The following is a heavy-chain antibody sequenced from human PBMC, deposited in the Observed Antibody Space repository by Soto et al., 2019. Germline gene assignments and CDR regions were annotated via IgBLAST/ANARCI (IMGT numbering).Heavy chain of an antibody. CDR3: VRPRPSGENYGMDV. J-gene: IGHJ6*02. CDR1: GLTVSHNY. V-gene: IGHV3-53*01. D-gene: IGHD3-16*01. Sequence: GGSLRLSCVASGLTVSHNYMAWVRQAPEMGLEWVSILYTEGTTYYADSVKGRFTISRDSSKNTLFLQMDSLRAEDTAVYYCVRPRPSGENYGMDVWGQGTTVTAP. CDR2: LYTEGTT.